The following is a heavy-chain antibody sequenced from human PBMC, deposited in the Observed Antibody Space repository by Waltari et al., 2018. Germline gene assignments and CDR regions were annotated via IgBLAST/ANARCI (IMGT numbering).Heavy chain of an antibody. Sequence: AWIRQPPGKGLEWTATISYTGTTYYNPSLKSRVTISVDTSKNQFSLKLSSVTAADTAVYYCATYVGASIGTAAFDVWGQGTMVTVSS. V-gene: IGHV4-39*01. D-gene: IGHD3-16*01. CDR3: ATYVGASIGTAAFDV. CDR2: ISYTGTT. J-gene: IGHJ3*01.